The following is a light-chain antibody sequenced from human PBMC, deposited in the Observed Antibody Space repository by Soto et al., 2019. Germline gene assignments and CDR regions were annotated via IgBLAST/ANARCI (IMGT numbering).Light chain of an antibody. CDR2: GIS. V-gene: IGKV3-20*01. J-gene: IGKJ4*01. Sequence: EIVLTQSPGTLSLSPGERATLSCRASHTISSSYLAWYQQKPGQAPRLLMYGISRRATGIPDRFSGSGSGTDFTLTITRLEPEDFAVYYCQQYINWPPLTFGGGTKVEIK. CDR1: HTISSSY. CDR3: QQYINWPPLT.